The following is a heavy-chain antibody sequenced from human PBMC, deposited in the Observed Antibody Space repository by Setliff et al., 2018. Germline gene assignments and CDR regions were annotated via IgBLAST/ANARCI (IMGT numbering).Heavy chain of an antibody. CDR2: ISGSGTNE. Sequence: GGSLRLSCVASGFTFINYAMTWVRQAPGKGLEWVSVISGSGTNEYYADSVKGRFIVSRDNSKNTLYLQMNSLRVDDTAIYYCAKELSMAYGNDWGLGTLVTVSS. J-gene: IGHJ4*02. D-gene: IGHD1-1*01. CDR3: AKELSMAYGND. V-gene: IGHV3-23*01. CDR1: GFTFINYA.